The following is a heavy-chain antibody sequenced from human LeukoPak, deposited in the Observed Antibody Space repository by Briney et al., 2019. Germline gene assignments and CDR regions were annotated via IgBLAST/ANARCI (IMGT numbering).Heavy chain of an antibody. CDR2: ISGSGGST. V-gene: IGHV3-23*01. J-gene: IGHJ6*02. CDR1: GFTFSSYA. CDR3: AKDLSYGLRYFDWLMDRGDLFGMDV. Sequence: KSGGSLRLSCAASGFTFSSYAMSWVRQAPGKGLEWVSAISGSGGSTYYADSVKGRFTISSDNSKNTLYLQMNSLRAEDTAVYYCAKDLSYGLRYFDWLMDRGDLFGMDVWGQGTTVTVSS. D-gene: IGHD3-9*01.